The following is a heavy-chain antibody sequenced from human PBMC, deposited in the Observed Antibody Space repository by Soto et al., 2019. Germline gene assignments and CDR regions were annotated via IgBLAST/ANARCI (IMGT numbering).Heavy chain of an antibody. CDR2: ISGSGGST. J-gene: IGHJ2*01. D-gene: IGHD6-6*01. V-gene: IGHV3-23*01. CDR3: AKDLPSIAARHRGWYFDL. CDR1: GFTFSSYA. Sequence: GGSLRLSCAASGFTFSSYAMSWVRQAPGKGLEWVSAISGSGGSTYYADSVKGRFTISRDNSKNTLYLQMNSLRAEDTAVYYCAKDLPSIAARHRGWYFDLWGRGTLVTVSS.